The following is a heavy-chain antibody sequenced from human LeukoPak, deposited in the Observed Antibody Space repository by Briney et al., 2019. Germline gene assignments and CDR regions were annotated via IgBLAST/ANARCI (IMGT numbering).Heavy chain of an antibody. CDR3: ARQSGGDAFDI. D-gene: IGHD1-26*01. Sequence: SETLSLTCAVSGGSISSGGYSWSWVRQPPGKGLEWIGYIYHSGSTYYNPSLKSRVTISVDRSKNQFSLKLSSVTAADTAVYYCARQSGGDAFDIWGQGTMVTVSS. CDR2: IYHSGST. J-gene: IGHJ3*02. CDR1: GGSISSGGYS. V-gene: IGHV4-30-2*01.